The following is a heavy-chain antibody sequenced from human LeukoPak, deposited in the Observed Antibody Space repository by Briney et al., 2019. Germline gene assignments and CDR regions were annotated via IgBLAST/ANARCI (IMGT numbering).Heavy chain of an antibody. CDR2: IYPGDSDT. J-gene: IGHJ6*02. Sequence: KSGESLKISCKGSGYSFTSYWIGWVRQMPGKGLEWMGIIYPGDSDTRYSPSFQGQVTISADKSISTAYLQWSSLKASDTAMYYCARQVVPAADYYYYGMDVWGQGTTVTVSS. V-gene: IGHV5-51*01. CDR1: GYSFTSYW. D-gene: IGHD2-2*01. CDR3: ARQVVPAADYYYYGMDV.